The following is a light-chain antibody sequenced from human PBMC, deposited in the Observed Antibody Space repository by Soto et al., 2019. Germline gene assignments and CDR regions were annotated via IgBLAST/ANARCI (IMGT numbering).Light chain of an antibody. J-gene: IGKJ1*01. CDR1: QSLGGN. CDR3: QQYSKWPPWT. CDR2: RAS. Sequence: EIVMTPSPATLAGSPVETVTLSCRASQSLGGNLAWYQQKPGQAPRLLIFRASTRATGVPARFSGRGSGTEFTLTISGLQSEDFAVYYCQQYSKWPPWTFGPGTKVDIK. V-gene: IGKV3-15*01.